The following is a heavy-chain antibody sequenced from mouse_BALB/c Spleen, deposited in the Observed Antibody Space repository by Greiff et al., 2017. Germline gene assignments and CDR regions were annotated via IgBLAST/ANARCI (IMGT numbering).Heavy chain of an antibody. CDR2: ISYSGST. V-gene: IGHV3-2*02. CDR1: GYSITSYYA. CDR3: ARAYYGNLDY. Sequence: EVKLMESGPGLVKPSQSLSLTCTVTGYSITSYYAWNWIRQFPGNKLEWMGYISYSGSTSYNPSLKSRISITRDTSKNQFFLQLNSVTTEDTATYYCARAYYGNLDYWGQGTTLTVSS. J-gene: IGHJ2*01. D-gene: IGHD2-10*01.